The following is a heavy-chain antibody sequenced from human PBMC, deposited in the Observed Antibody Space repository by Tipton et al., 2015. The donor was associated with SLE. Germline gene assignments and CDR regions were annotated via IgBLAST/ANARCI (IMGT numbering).Heavy chain of an antibody. J-gene: IGHJ6*03. CDR3: ARDPGRDGFPYYYLDV. CDR2: ISFDGIHK. CDR1: GFTFSIYA. Sequence: SLRLSCAASGFTFSIYAMNWVRQAPGKGLEWVAVISFDGIHKHYADSVKGRFTISRDNSQNTLSVQMNSLRGEDTAVYFCARDPGRDGFPYYYLDVWGKGTMVTVSS. D-gene: IGHD3-10*01. V-gene: IGHV3-30*04.